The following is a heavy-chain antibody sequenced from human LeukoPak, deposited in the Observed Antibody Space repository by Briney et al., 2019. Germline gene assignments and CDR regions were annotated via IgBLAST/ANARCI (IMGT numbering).Heavy chain of an antibody. CDR3: AVEHSYYYGSGSYLN. Sequence: ASVKASCKASGYTFTSYDINWVRQATGQGLEWMGWMNPNSGNTGYAQKFQGRVTMTRNTSISTAYMELSSLRSEDTAVYYCAVEHSYYYGSGSYLNWGQGTLVTVSS. CDR1: GYTFTSYD. D-gene: IGHD3-10*01. J-gene: IGHJ4*02. V-gene: IGHV1-8*01. CDR2: MNPNSGNT.